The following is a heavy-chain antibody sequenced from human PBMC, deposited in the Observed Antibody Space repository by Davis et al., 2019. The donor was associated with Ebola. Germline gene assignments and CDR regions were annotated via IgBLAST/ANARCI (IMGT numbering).Heavy chain of an antibody. Sequence: GVLKISCAASGFIFSNYDMSWVRQVPGKGLEWVSTVSGSGGSTHYSDSVRGRFSISRDNSKNTLYLQMNSLRAEDTATYYCARYCHYPDCSYFDCWGQGTVVAVSS. CDR2: VSGSGGST. V-gene: IGHV3-23*01. CDR1: GFIFSNYD. J-gene: IGHJ4*02. CDR3: ARYCHYPDCSYFDC. D-gene: IGHD2-15*01.